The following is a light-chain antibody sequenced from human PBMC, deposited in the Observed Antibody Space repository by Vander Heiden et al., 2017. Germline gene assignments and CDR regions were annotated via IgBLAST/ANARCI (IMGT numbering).Light chain of an antibody. Sequence: EIVLTQSPGTLSLSPGERATLSCRASQSVSSSCLAWYQQKPGQAPRLLIYGASSRATGIPDSFSGSGSGTDFTLTISRLEPEDFAVYYCQQYGSSLFTFGQGTRLEIK. CDR2: GAS. CDR3: QQYGSSLFT. J-gene: IGKJ5*01. V-gene: IGKV3-20*01. CDR1: QSVSSSC.